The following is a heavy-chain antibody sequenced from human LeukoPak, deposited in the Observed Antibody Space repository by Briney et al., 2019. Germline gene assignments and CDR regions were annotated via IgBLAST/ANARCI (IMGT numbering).Heavy chain of an antibody. CDR1: GGSISTNTLY. Sequence: PSETLSLTCTVSGGSISTNTLYWGWVRQSPGKGLEWIGGINHRGATYYLPSLKSRVTISVDTSKNQFSLKLSSVTAADTAVYYCARAGYSYGDLTFDYWGQGTLVTVSS. CDR3: ARAGYSYGDLTFDY. CDR2: INHRGAT. J-gene: IGHJ4*02. D-gene: IGHD4-17*01. V-gene: IGHV4-39*07.